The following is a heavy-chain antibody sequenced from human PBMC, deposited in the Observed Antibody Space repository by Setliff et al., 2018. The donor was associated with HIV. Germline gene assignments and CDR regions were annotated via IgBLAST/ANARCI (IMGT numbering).Heavy chain of an antibody. CDR1: GFTFSSYA. D-gene: IGHD2-2*01. V-gene: IGHV3-30*04. Sequence: PGGSLRLSCAASGFTFSSYALHWVRQAPGKGLEWVAVISYDGSNKYYADSVKGRFTISRDNSWDTVDLQMNTLRAEDTAVYYCAKVPLFVVVPAALGGMDVWGQGTTVTVSS. CDR3: AKVPLFVVVPAALGGMDV. CDR2: ISYDGSNK. J-gene: IGHJ6*02.